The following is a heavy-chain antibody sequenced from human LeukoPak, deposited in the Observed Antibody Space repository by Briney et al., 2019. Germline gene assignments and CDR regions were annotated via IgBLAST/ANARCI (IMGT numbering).Heavy chain of an antibody. CDR2: INPNSGGT. Sequence: ASVKVSCKASGYTFTGYYMHWLRQAPAQGLEWMGRINPNSGGTNYAQKFQGRVTMTRDTSISTAYMELSRLRSDDTAVYYCARGGTYYDSSGYYSSPHFDYWGQGTLVTVSS. J-gene: IGHJ4*02. D-gene: IGHD3-22*01. CDR3: ARGGTYYDSSGYYSSPHFDY. V-gene: IGHV1-2*06. CDR1: GYTFTGYY.